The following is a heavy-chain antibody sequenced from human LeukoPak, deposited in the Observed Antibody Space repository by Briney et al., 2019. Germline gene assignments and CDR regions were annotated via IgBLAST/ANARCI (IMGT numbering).Heavy chain of an antibody. J-gene: IGHJ4*02. Sequence: GGSLRPSCVASGFTFSNYWMSWVRQVPGKGLEWVANIKQDGGEKYYVDSVKGRFTISKDNTKNSLYLQMDSLRHEDTAVYYCAREWLAAFDSWGQGTLVTVSS. CDR2: IKQDGGEK. V-gene: IGHV3-7*01. CDR1: GFTFSNYW. CDR3: AREWLAAFDS. D-gene: IGHD6-19*01.